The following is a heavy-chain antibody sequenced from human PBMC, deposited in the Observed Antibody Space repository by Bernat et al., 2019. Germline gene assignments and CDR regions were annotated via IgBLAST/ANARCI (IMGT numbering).Heavy chain of an antibody. CDR1: GFTFSSYA. J-gene: IGHJ4*02. V-gene: IGHV3-23*01. CDR2: ISGSGGST. Sequence: EVQLLESGGGLVQPGGSLRLSCAASGFTFSSYAMSWVRQAPGKGLEWVSAISGSGGSTYYTDSVKGRFTISRDNSKNTLYLQMNSLRAEATAVYYCAKENSWFGELLHFDYWGQGTLVTVSS. CDR3: AKENSWFGELLHFDY. D-gene: IGHD3-10*01.